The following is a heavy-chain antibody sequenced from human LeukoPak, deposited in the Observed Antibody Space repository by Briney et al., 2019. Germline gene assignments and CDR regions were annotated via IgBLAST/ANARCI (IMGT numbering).Heavy chain of an antibody. CDR1: GFTSSDYW. V-gene: IGHV3-7*01. D-gene: IGHD2-21*01. CDR2: IKQDGSEQ. J-gene: IGHJ4*02. Sequence: PGGSLRLSCAASGFTSSDYWMSWVRQAPGKGLEWVANIKQDGSEQYYVDSVKGRFTISRDNAKNSVFLQMNSLRAEDTAVYYCARGVGGADYWGQGTQDTVSS. CDR3: ARGVGGADY.